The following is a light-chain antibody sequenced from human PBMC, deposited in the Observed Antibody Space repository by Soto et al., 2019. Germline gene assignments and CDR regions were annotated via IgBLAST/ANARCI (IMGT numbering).Light chain of an antibody. V-gene: IGKV1-39*01. CDR3: QRSYSSPWT. CDR2: AAS. CDR1: QNIRNY. Sequence: DIQMTQSPSSLSASVRDSVTITCRASQNIRNYLNWYQQKPGRAPKILIYAASSLQSGVPSRFSGGGSGTDFTLTITSLQPEDFATYYCQRSYSSPWTFGQGTKVEIK. J-gene: IGKJ1*01.